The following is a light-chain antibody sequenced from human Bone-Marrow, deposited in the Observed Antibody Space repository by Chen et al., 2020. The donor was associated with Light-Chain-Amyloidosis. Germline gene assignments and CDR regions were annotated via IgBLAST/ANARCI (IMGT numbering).Light chain of an antibody. CDR2: DNH. J-gene: IGLJ3*02. CDR1: ISNIGKNY. CDR3: GAWDITLSARV. V-gene: IGLV1-51*01. Sequence: QSVLTQPPSVSAAPGQSVTIPCSGDISNIGKNYVTWYQQYPGTAPKLLIFDNHQRPSGIPDRFYGSKSGTSATLIISGLQTGDEADYYCGAWDITLSARVFGGGTKLTVL.